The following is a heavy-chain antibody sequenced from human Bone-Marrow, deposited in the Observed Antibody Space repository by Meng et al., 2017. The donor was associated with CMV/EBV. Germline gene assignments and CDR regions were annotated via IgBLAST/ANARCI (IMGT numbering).Heavy chain of an antibody. Sequence: SETLSLTCSVSGASVNSGDYYWSWIRQPPGKGLEWIGYIYYSGNTKYNPSLKSRVTISVDTSKNQFSLKLTSVTAADTAVYYCARGYSNYRYYYGMDVWGQGTTVTVSS. D-gene: IGHD4-11*01. CDR3: ARGYSNYRYYYGMDV. V-gene: IGHV4-61*08. CDR1: GASVNSGDYY. J-gene: IGHJ6*02. CDR2: IYYSGNT.